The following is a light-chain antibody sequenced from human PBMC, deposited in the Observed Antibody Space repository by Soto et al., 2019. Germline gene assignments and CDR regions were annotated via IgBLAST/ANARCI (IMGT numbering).Light chain of an antibody. V-gene: IGKV3-20*01. CDR3: QQYNHYRA. CDR2: GIS. Sequence: DIVMTQSPDSLAVSLGERATLSCRASQTVSSNYLAWYQQKPGQAPRLLIYGISSRATGIPDRFSGSGSGTEFTLTINSLQPDDFATYYCQQYNHYRAFGQRSKVDIK. J-gene: IGKJ1*01. CDR1: QTVSSNY.